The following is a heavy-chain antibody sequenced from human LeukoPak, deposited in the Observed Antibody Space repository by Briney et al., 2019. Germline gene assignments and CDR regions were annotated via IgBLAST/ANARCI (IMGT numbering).Heavy chain of an antibody. J-gene: IGHJ3*02. D-gene: IGHD3-22*01. V-gene: IGHV4-31*03. CDR1: GGSISSGGYY. CDR2: IYYSGST. Sequence: PSETLSLTCTVSGGSISSGGYYWSWIRQHPGKGLEWIGYIYYSGSTYYNPSLKSRVIISLDTSKNQFSLKLTSVTAAGTAVYYCARDARYYDSSGYYVFDIWGQGTKVTVSS. CDR3: ARDARYYDSSGYYVFDI.